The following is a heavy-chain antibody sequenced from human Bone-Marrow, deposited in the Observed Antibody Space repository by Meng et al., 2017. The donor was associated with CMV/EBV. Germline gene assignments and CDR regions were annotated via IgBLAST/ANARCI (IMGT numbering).Heavy chain of an antibody. Sequence: YTCTVYEFPRVRQAPGQELKLMRWLNPTSGATTYAQQFQRRVTMTKDTSVSTAYMELSRLRSDDTAVYYCARTRETWFQGGDYYFDYWGQGTLVTVSS. V-gene: IGHV1-2*02. J-gene: IGHJ4*02. CDR3: ARTRETWFQGGDYYFDY. CDR1: YTCTVYE. D-gene: IGHD2-21*01. CDR2: LNPTSGAT.